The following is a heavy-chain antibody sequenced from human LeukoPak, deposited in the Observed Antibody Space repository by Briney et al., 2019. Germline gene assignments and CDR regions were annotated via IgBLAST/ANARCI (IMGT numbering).Heavy chain of an antibody. V-gene: IGHV3-53*01. D-gene: IGHD3-10*01. J-gene: IGHJ4*02. CDR2: IYYNGSA. CDR3: ATLTLYYGSGSYFDY. Sequence: GGSLRLSCAASGSGGDSNYMTWVHRAPGKGLECVSLIYYNGSAFYADSVKGRFTISRDTAKNTLFLQMNSLRAEDTALYYCATLTLYYGSGSYFDYWGQGTLVSVSS. CDR1: GSGGDSNY.